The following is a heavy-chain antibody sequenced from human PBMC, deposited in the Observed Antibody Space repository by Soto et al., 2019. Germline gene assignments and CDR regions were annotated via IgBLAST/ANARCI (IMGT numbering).Heavy chain of an antibody. Sequence: QVDLVQSGAEVKKPGASVTISCKASGSAITRYYIHWVRQAPGRGLEWMGIINPGGGSASYAQKFQDRATIDKDSDTGKVYMDLRSLRTEDTAVYYCARDTSGWSLNGLDVWGQGNTVNVSS. D-gene: IGHD6-19*01. CDR3: ARDTSGWSLNGLDV. CDR1: GSAITRYY. J-gene: IGHJ6*02. V-gene: IGHV1-46*01. CDR2: INPGGGSA.